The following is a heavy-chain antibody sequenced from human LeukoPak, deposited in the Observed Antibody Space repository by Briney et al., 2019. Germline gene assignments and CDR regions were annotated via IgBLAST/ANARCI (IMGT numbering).Heavy chain of an antibody. CDR2: INHSGST. J-gene: IGHJ5*02. CDR1: GGSFSGYY. D-gene: IGHD3-16*02. Sequence: SETLSLTCAAYGGSFSGYYWSWIRQPPGKGLEWIGEINHSGSTNYNPSLKSRVTISVDTSKNQFSLKLSSVTAADTAVYYCARGQDDYVWGSYRNNWFDPWGQGTLVTVSS. CDR3: ARGQDDYVWGSYRNNWFDP. V-gene: IGHV4-34*01.